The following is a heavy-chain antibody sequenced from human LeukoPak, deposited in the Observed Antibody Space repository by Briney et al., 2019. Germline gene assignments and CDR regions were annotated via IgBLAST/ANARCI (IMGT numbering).Heavy chain of an antibody. Sequence: SQTLSLTCTVSGGSISSGSYYWSWIRQPAGKGLEWIGRIYTSGSTNYNPSLKSRVTMSVDTSKNQFSLKLSSVTAADTVVYYCARDRYYYYGSGSYYLFDYWGQGTLVTVSS. CDR2: IYTSGST. V-gene: IGHV4-61*02. CDR1: GGSISSGSYY. D-gene: IGHD3-10*01. J-gene: IGHJ4*02. CDR3: ARDRYYYYGSGSYYLFDY.